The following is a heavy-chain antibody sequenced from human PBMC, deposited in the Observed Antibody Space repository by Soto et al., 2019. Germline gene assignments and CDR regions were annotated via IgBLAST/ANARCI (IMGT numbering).Heavy chain of an antibody. V-gene: IGHV3-23*01. CDR1: GFTFISYA. J-gene: IGHJ4*02. D-gene: IGHD5-18*01. Sequence: PGGSLRLSCAAPGFTFISYAMSWVRQAPGKGLEWVSSITSSGATTYYADSVKGRFIISRDNSKNTLHLQMNSLRAEDTAVYYCAKGGYSHGYIDHWGQGTLVTV. CDR3: AKGGYSHGYIDH. CDR2: ITSSGATT.